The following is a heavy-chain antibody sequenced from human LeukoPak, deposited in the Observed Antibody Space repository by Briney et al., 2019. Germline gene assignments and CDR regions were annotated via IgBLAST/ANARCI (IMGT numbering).Heavy chain of an antibody. CDR2: IIPIFGTA. CDR3: ARDGGSFSYNMDV. D-gene: IGHD1-26*01. Sequence: ASVKVSCKASGGTFSSYATSWVRQAPGQGLEWMGGIIPIFGTANYAQKFQGRVTITADESTSTAYMELSSLRSEDTAVYYCARDGGSFSYNMDVWGQGTTVTVSS. V-gene: IGHV1-69*13. CDR1: GGTFSSYA. J-gene: IGHJ6*02.